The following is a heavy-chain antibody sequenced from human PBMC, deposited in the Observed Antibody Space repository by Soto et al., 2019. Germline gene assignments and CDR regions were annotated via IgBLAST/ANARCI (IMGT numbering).Heavy chain of an antibody. J-gene: IGHJ6*02. CDR2: INPSGGST. CDR3: VRLHYYDCSGYHSLYYYYGMDV. V-gene: IGHV1-46*01. Sequence: ASVKVSCKASGYIFTSYYMHWVRQAPGQGLEWMGIINPSGGSTSYAQKFQGRVTMTRDTSTSTVYMELSSLRSEDTAVYYCVRLHYYDCSGYHSLYYYYGMDVWG. CDR1: GYIFTSYY. D-gene: IGHD3-22*01.